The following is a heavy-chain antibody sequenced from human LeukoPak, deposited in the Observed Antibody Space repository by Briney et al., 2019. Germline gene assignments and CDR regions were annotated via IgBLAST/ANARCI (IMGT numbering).Heavy chain of an antibody. CDR2: ISSSSSYI. V-gene: IGHV3-21*01. D-gene: IGHD6-19*01. CDR3: AMIAVAGRGADYYYYYYGMDV. CDR1: GFTFSSYS. Sequence: TGGSLRLSCAASGFTFSSYSMNWVRQAPGKGLEWVSSISSSSSYIYYADSVKGRFTISRDNAKNSLYLQMNSLRAEDTAVYYCAMIAVAGRGADYYYYYYGMDVWGQGTTVTVSS. J-gene: IGHJ6*02.